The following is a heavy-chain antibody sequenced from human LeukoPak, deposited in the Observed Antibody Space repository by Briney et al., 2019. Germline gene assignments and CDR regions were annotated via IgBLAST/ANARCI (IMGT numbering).Heavy chain of an antibody. V-gene: IGHV4-59*01. CDR2: IYYSGST. J-gene: IGHJ5*01. Sequence: SETLSLTCAVSGGSISSYYWSWIRQPPGKGLEWIGYIYYSGSTNYNPYLETRVTISVDTSKNQFSLRLTSVTAADTAVYYCARTGTSGSYSDSWGQGILVTVSS. D-gene: IGHD3-10*01. CDR1: GGSISSYY. CDR3: ARTGTSGSYSDS.